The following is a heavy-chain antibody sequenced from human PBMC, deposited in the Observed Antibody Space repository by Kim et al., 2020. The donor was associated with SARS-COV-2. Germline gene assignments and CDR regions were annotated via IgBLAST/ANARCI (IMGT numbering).Heavy chain of an antibody. J-gene: IGHJ5*02. V-gene: IGHV4-39*01. CDR3: ARHRVPRLPAAIFHAPYNWFDP. CDR1: GGSISSSSYY. Sequence: SETLSLTCTVSGGSISSSSYYWGWIRQPPGKGLEWIGSIYYSGSTYYNPSLKSRVTISVDTSKNQFSLKLSSVTAADTAVYYCARHRVPRLPAAIFHAPYNWFDPWGQGTLVTVSS. CDR2: IYYSGST. D-gene: IGHD2-2*02.